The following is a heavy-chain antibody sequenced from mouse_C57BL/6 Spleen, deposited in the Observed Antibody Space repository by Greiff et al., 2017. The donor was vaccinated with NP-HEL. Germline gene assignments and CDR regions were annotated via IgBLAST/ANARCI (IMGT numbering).Heavy chain of an antibody. D-gene: IGHD2-10*01. CDR1: GYTFTSYW. CDR3: ARREPLLNAMDY. CDR2: IDPSDSYT. V-gene: IGHV1-50*01. Sequence: QVQLQQPGAELVKPGASVKLSCKASGYTFTSYWMQWVKQRPGQGLEWIGEIDPSDSYTNYNQKFKGKATLTVDTSSSTAYMQLSSLTSEDSAVYYCARREPLLNAMDYWGQGTSVTVSS. J-gene: IGHJ4*01.